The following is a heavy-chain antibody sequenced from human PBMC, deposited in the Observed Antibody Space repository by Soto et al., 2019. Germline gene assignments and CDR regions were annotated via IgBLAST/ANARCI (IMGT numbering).Heavy chain of an antibody. CDR3: ARGSRRGSGSPRPVPIDLFDL. V-gene: IGHV3-13*01. CDR1: GFNFNIYD. Sequence: EVQMVVSGGGLVQPGGSLRLSCAASGFNFNIYDMHWVRQCPGKGLEWVSGLGKKNGDTHDGGAVKGRFTISREDAKRSLFLQMNSLRVEDTAIYYCARGSRRGSGSPRPVPIDLFDLWGQGTMVTVSS. CDR2: LGKKNGDT. J-gene: IGHJ3*01. D-gene: IGHD3-10*01.